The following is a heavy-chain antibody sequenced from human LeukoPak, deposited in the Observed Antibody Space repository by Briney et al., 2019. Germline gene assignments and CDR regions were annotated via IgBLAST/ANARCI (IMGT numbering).Heavy chain of an antibody. D-gene: IGHD3-10*01. CDR1: GGSISSYY. CDR3: ARWDGSVGVSY. V-gene: IGHV4-59*01. J-gene: IGHJ4*02. Sequence: SETLSLTCTVSGGSISSYYWSWLRQPPGKGLEWIGYIYYSGSTNYNPSLKSRVTISVDTSKNQFSLKLSSVTAADTAVYYCARWDGSVGVSYWGQGTLVTVSS. CDR2: IYYSGST.